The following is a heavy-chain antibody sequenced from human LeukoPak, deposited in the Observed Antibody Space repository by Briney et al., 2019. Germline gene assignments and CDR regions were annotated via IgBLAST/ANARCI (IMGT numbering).Heavy chain of an antibody. Sequence: ASVTVSCTASGYTFAKYAIHWVRQAPGQRLEWMGWINAGNGDTRYSQKFQGGVTLTRDTSASTAYMELSSLRSEDTAVYYCARDLPFEDWGQGTLVTVSS. CDR2: INAGNGDT. CDR1: GYTFAKYA. V-gene: IGHV1-3*01. J-gene: IGHJ4*02. D-gene: IGHD2/OR15-2a*01. CDR3: ARDLPFED.